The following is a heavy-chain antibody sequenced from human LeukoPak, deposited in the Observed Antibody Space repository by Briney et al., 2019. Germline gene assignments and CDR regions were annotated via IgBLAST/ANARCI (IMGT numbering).Heavy chain of an antibody. CDR3: ATAVHDYGDYDVY. CDR1: GGTFSSYA. V-gene: IGHV1-69*04. J-gene: IGHJ4*02. D-gene: IGHD4-17*01. CDR2: IIPILGIA. Sequence: SVKVSCKASGGTFSSYAISWVRQAPGQGLEWMGRIIPILGIANYAQKFQGRVTITADKSTSTAYMELSSLRSEDTAVYYCATAVHDYGDYDVYWGQGTLVTVSS.